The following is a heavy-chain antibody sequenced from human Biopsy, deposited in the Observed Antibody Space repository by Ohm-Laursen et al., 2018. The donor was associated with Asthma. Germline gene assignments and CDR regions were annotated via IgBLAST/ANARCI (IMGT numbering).Heavy chain of an antibody. CDR3: VRATSAWSQSGPHYFDH. CDR1: PGSINDYY. V-gene: IGHV4-59*01. J-gene: IGHJ4*02. CDR2: VHSTGST. Sequence: PPGTLSLTCTVSPGSINDYYWNWIRQFPGKGLEWIGYVHSTGSTRFNPSLKSRLTISVGTSVDQVSLKLTPVTAADTAVYYCVRATSAWSQSGPHYFDHWGQGTLVTVSS. D-gene: IGHD2-2*01.